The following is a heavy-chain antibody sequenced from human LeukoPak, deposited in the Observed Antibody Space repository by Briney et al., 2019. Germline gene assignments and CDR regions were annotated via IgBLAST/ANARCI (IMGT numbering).Heavy chain of an antibody. CDR1: GGSISSYY. CDR2: IYYSGST. D-gene: IGHD3-3*01. CDR3: AREVRGRLLESKLGRAFDI. Sequence: SETLSLTCTVSGGSISSYYWSWIRQPPGKGLEWIGYIYYSGSTNYNPSLKSRVTISVDTSKNQFSLKLSSVTAADTAVYYCAREVRGRLLESKLGRAFDIWGQGTMVTVSS. J-gene: IGHJ3*02. V-gene: IGHV4-59*01.